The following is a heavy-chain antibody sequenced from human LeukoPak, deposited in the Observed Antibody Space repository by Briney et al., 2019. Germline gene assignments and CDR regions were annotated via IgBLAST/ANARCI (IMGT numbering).Heavy chain of an antibody. Sequence: GGSLRLSCAASGFTFSNYWMTWVRQPPGRGLEWVANIRQDGSEKYYVDSVKGRFTISRDNAKNSLYLQMNSLRAEDTAVYYCARYHRVAAAGTDWFDPWGQGTLVTVSS. CDR1: GFTFSNYW. V-gene: IGHV3-7*05. CDR3: ARYHRVAAAGTDWFDP. CDR2: IRQDGSEK. J-gene: IGHJ5*02. D-gene: IGHD6-13*01.